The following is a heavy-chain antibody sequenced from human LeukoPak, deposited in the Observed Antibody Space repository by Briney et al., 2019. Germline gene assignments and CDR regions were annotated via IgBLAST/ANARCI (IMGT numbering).Heavy chain of an antibody. J-gene: IGHJ6*03. Sequence: GGSLRLSCGASGFTFSSYGMSWVRQAPGKGLKWVALISYDGSNKYYADSVKGRFTISRDNSKNTLYLQMNSLRADDTAMYYCAKDPRAAGPYYFYYYMVVWGQGTTVTVSS. CDR1: GFTFSSYG. V-gene: IGHV3-30*18. CDR2: ISYDGSNK. CDR3: AKDPRAAGPYYFYYYMVV. D-gene: IGHD6-13*01.